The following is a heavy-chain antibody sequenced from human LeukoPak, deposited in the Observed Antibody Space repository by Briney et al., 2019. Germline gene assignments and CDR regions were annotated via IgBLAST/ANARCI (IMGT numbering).Heavy chain of an antibody. Sequence: ASVKVSCKVSGYTLTELSMHWVRQAPGKGLEWMGGFDPEDGETIYAQKFQGRVTMTEDTSTDTAYMELSSLRSEDTAVYYCATXXXXXXXXYSMYYFDYWGQGTLVTVSS. D-gene: IGHD2-21*01. CDR1: GYTLTELS. V-gene: IGHV1-24*01. CDR2: FDPEDGET. CDR3: ATXXXXXXXXYSMYYFDY. J-gene: IGHJ4*02.